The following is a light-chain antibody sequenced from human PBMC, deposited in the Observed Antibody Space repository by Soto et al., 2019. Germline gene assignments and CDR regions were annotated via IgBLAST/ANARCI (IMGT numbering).Light chain of an antibody. Sequence: LTQPPSASGSPGQSVTISCTGTSSDVGGYNYVSWYQQHPGKAPKLMIYEVSKRPSGVPDRFSGSKSGNTASLTVSGLQAEDEADYYCSSYAGSNILYVFGTGTKVTVL. CDR2: EVS. CDR1: SSDVGGYNY. CDR3: SSYAGSNILYV. V-gene: IGLV2-8*01. J-gene: IGLJ1*01.